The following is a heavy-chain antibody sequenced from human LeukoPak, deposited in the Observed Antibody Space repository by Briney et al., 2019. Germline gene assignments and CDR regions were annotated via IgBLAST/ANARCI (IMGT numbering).Heavy chain of an antibody. D-gene: IGHD6-6*01. Sequence: ASVKVSCKASGYTFTSYGISWVRQAPGQGLEWMGWMNPNSGNTGYAQKFQGRVTMTRNTSISTAYMELSSLRSEDTAVYYCARTSIAARRVDYWGQGTLVTVSS. CDR1: GYTFTSYG. CDR3: ARTSIAARRVDY. J-gene: IGHJ4*02. V-gene: IGHV1-8*02. CDR2: MNPNSGNT.